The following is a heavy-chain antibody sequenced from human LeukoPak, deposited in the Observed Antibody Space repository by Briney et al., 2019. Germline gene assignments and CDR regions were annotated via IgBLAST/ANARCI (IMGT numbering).Heavy chain of an antibody. V-gene: IGHV3-66*01. J-gene: IGHJ4*02. Sequence: PGGSLRLSCAASGFTVSSNYMSWVRQAPGKGLEWVSVIYSGGSTYYADSVKGRFTISRDNSKNTLYLQMNSLRAEDTAVYYCAKDDESNDYGDYGDYWGQGTLVTVSS. D-gene: IGHD4-17*01. CDR2: IYSGGST. CDR1: GFTVSSNY. CDR3: AKDDESNDYGDYGDY.